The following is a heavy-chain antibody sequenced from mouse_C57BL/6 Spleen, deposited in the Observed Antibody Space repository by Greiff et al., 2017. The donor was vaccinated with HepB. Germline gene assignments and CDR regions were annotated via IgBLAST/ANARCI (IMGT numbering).Heavy chain of an antibody. CDR1: GYTFTSYG. D-gene: IGHD1-1*01. Sequence: VQLQQSGAELARPGASVKLSCKASGYTFTSYGISWVKQRTGQGLEWIGEIYPRSGNTYYNEKFKGKATLTADKSSSTAYMELRSLTSEDSAVYFCARGGYYYGSSYYYAMDYWGQGTSVTVSS. J-gene: IGHJ4*01. CDR3: ARGGYYYGSSYYYAMDY. CDR2: IYPRSGNT. V-gene: IGHV1-81*01.